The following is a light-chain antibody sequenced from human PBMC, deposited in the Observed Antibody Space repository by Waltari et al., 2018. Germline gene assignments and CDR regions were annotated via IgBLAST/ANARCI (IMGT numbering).Light chain of an antibody. CDR2: SAS. Sequence: DIPMTQSPSSLSASAGDTVTITCRASQAISSYLNWYQQKPGKAPMRLIYSASSLERGVPSRFSGSGSGTDFTLTINSLQPEDFATYYWLQYKSQPLTFGGGTKVEIK. V-gene: IGKV1-17*01. CDR1: QAISSY. J-gene: IGKJ4*01. CDR3: LQYKSQPLT.